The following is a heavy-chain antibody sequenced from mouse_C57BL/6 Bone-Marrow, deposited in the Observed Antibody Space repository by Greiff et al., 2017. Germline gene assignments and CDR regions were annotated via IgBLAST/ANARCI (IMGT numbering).Heavy chain of an antibody. CDR1: ASEVFPIAY. V-gene: IGHV15-2*01. Sequence: VQLQESGSELRSPGSSVKLSCKDFASEVFPIAYMSWVRQKPGHGFEWIGGILPSIGRTIYGEKFEDKATLDADTLSNTAYLELNSLTSEDSAIYYCARLDSSGDVWYFDVWGTGTTVTVSS. D-gene: IGHD3-2*02. J-gene: IGHJ1*03. CDR2: ILPSIGRT. CDR3: ARLDSSGDVWYFDV.